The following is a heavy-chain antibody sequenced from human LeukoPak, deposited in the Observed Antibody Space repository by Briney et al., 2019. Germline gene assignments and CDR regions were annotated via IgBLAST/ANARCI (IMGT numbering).Heavy chain of an antibody. CDR1: GFTFSSFE. CDR3: AKAGGSGTFSLNWFDP. D-gene: IGHD3-10*01. V-gene: IGHV3-73*01. J-gene: IGHJ5*02. Sequence: GGSLRLSCAASGFTFSSFEMNWVRQASGKGLEWVGRIRSKANSYATAYAASVKGRFTISRDDSKNTAYLQMNSLKTEDTAVHYCAKAGGSGTFSLNWFDPWGQGTPVTVSP. CDR2: IRSKANSYAT.